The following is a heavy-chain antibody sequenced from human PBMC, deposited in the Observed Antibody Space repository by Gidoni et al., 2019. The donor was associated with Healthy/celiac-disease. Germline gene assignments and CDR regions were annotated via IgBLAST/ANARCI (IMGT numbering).Heavy chain of an antibody. CDR1: GGSFSGYY. J-gene: IGHJ6*02. D-gene: IGHD2-15*01. V-gene: IGHV4-34*01. CDR3: ARASRYCSGGSCPTRDYGMDV. CDR2: INHSGST. Sequence: QVQLQQWGAGLLKPSETLSLTCAVYGGSFSGYYWSWIRQPPGKGLEWIGEINHSGSTNYNPSLKSRVTISVDTSKNQFSLKLSSVTAADTAVYYCARASRYCSGGSCPTRDYGMDVWGQGTTVTVSS.